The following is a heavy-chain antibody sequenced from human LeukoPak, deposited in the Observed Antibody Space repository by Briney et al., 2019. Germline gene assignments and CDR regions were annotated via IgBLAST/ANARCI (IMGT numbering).Heavy chain of an antibody. CDR2: IGDSGGNT. CDR1: GFPFNSNA. D-gene: IGHD3-10*01. Sequence: GGSLRLSCAASGFPFNSNAMSWVRQAPGKGLEWVSSIGDSGGNTYYADSVKGRFTISRDNSENTLYLQMNSLRAEDTAVYYCAKYRGFGDSYDSWGQGTLVTVSS. V-gene: IGHV3-23*01. CDR3: AKYRGFGDSYDS. J-gene: IGHJ4*02.